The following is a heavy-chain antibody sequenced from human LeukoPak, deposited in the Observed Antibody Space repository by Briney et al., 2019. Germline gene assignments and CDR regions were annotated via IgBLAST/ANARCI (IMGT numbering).Heavy chain of an antibody. CDR1: GGSISSTSYY. J-gene: IGHJ1*01. Sequence: SETLSLTCTVSGGSISSTSYYWGWIRQPPGKGLEWIGTIYYSGTTYYNPSLRSRGTISVNTSKNQFSLKLTSVTAADTAVYYCARSWAGWTEYFQHWGQGTLVTVSS. D-gene: IGHD6-13*01. CDR3: ARSWAGWTEYFQH. V-gene: IGHV4-39*01. CDR2: IYYSGTT.